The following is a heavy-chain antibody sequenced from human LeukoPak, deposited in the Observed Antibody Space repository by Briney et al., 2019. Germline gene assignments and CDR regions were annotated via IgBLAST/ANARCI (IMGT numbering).Heavy chain of an antibody. J-gene: IGHJ4*02. V-gene: IGHV3-21*01. CDR2: ISSSSSYI. CDR3: ARDHSPGRYFDWLLPFDY. CDR1: GFTFSSYS. D-gene: IGHD3-9*01. Sequence: GGSLRLSCAASGFTFSSYSMNWVRQAPGKGLEWVSSISSSSSYIYYADSVKGRLTISRDNAKNSLYLQMNSLRAEDTAVYYCARDHSPGRYFDWLLPFDYWGQGTLVTVSS.